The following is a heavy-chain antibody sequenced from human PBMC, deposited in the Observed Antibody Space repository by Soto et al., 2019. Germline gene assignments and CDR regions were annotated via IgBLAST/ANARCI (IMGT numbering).Heavy chain of an antibody. CDR1: VGTFSSYA. V-gene: IGHV1-69*13. D-gene: IGHD1-7*01. CDR3: ARGGITGTTWDQKPFDY. J-gene: IGHJ4*02. Sequence: SVKVSCKASVGTFSSYAISWVRQAPGQGLEWMGGIIPIFGTANYAQKFQGRVTITADESTSTAYMELSSLRSEDTAVYYCARGGITGTTWDQKPFDYWGQGTLVTVSS. CDR2: IIPIFGTA.